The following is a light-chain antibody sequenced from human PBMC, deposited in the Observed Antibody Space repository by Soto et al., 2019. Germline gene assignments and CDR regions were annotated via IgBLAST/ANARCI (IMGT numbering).Light chain of an antibody. Sequence: IVMAQSPATLSVSPEERATLTCRASRSVSSNLAWYQQKPGQAPRLPIYDASNRATGIPARFSGGGSGTDFTLTISSLEPEDFAVYYCQQRRNWPITFGQGTRLE. CDR2: DAS. J-gene: IGKJ5*01. CDR3: QQRRNWPIT. V-gene: IGKV3-11*01. CDR1: RSVSSN.